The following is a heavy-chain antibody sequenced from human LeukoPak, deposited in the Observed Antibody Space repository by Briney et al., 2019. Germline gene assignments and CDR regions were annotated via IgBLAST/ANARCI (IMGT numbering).Heavy chain of an antibody. J-gene: IGHJ4*02. D-gene: IGHD1/OR15-1a*01. Sequence: GGSLRLSCAASGFTFSSSWIHWVRQAPGKGLVWVSRINKDGSVTDYAESVKGRFSISRDNAKNTLYLQMNSLRAEDTAVYYCAREGPINNGDLDYWGQGTLVTVSS. CDR2: INKDGSVT. V-gene: IGHV3-74*01. CDR3: AREGPINNGDLDY. CDR1: GFTFSSSW.